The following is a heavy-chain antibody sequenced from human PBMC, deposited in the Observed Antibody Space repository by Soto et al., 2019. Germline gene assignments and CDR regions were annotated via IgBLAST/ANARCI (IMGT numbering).Heavy chain of an antibody. CDR2: INHSGST. Sequence: PSETLSLTCAVYGGSFSGYYWSWIRQPPGKGLEWIGEINHSGSTNYNPSLKSRVTISVDTSKNQFSLKLSSVTAADTAVYYCARGGPVWYNWNYVAFDYWGQGTLVTVSS. V-gene: IGHV4-34*01. J-gene: IGHJ4*02. D-gene: IGHD1-7*01. CDR3: ARGGPVWYNWNYVAFDY. CDR1: GGSFSGYY.